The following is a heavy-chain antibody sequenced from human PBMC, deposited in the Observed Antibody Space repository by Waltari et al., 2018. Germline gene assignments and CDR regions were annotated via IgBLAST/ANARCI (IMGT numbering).Heavy chain of an antibody. V-gene: IGHV3-7*04. CDR1: GCSLSDHY. D-gene: IGHD3-3*01. CDR3: ASDPTLFGIRQNYFDS. Sequence: EAELVESGGTLVRPGGSLRLSCAGSGCSLSDHYMTWVRQAPGKGLEWVASINQDGETDYVDSVKGRFTISRDNAKNTLFLLLNTLGADDSGVYFCASDPTLFGIRQNYFDSWGQGTQVTVSS. J-gene: IGHJ4*02. CDR2: INQDGET.